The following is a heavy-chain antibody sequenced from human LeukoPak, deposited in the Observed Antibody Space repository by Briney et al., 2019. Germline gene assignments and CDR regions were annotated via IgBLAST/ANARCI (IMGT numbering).Heavy chain of an antibody. CDR3: ARVRTYYYDSSGYYFELRPTEYFDY. Sequence: ASVKVSCKASGYTFTGYYMHWVRRAPGQGLEWMGWINPNSGGTNYAQKFQGRVTMTRDTSISTAYMELSRLRSDDTAVYYCARVRTYYYDSSGYYFELRPTEYFDYWGQGTLVTVSS. V-gene: IGHV1-2*02. CDR2: INPNSGGT. J-gene: IGHJ4*02. CDR1: GYTFTGYY. D-gene: IGHD3-22*01.